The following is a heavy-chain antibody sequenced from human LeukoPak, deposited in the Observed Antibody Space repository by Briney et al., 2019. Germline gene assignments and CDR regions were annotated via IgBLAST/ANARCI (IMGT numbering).Heavy chain of an antibody. CDR1: GGSISSYY. V-gene: IGHV4-4*07. CDR3: AREGDSSSWHFQH. D-gene: IGHD6-13*01. CDR2: IYTSGST. Sequence: SETLSLICTVSGGSISSYYWSWIRQPAGKGLEWIGRIYTSGSTNYNPSLKSRVTMSVDTSKNQFSLKLSSVTAADTAVYYCAREGDSSSWHFQHWGQGTLVTVSS. J-gene: IGHJ1*01.